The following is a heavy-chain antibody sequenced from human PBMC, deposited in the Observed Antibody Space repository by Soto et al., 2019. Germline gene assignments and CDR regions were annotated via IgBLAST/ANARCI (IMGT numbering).Heavy chain of an antibody. V-gene: IGHV4-39*01. CDR2: IYYSGST. J-gene: IGHJ5*02. D-gene: IGHD1-7*01. CDR3: ARSLNNNWNYGQYNWFDP. CDR1: GGSFVGSY. Sequence: PSETLSLTWAVLGGSFVGSYWGWIRQPPGKGLEWIGSIYYSGSTYYNPSLKSRVTISVDTSKNQFSLKLSSVTAADTAVYYCARSLNNNWNYGQYNWFDPWGQGTLVTVSS.